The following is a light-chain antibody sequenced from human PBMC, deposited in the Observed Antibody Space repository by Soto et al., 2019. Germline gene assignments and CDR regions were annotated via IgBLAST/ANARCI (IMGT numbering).Light chain of an antibody. CDR1: SSDVGGYNY. V-gene: IGLV2-14*01. CDR3: SSYTSSSLV. J-gene: IGLJ2*01. Sequence: QSALTQPASVSGSPGQSITISCTGTSSDVGGYNYVSWYQQHPGKAPKHMIYDVSNRPSGVSNRFSGSKSGNTASLTISGLQSEDEADYYCSSYTSSSLVFGGGTKVTVL. CDR2: DVS.